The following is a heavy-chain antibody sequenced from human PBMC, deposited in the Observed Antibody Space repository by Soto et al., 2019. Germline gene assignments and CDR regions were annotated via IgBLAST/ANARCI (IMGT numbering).Heavy chain of an antibody. Sequence: QVKLVQSGAEVREPGASVKVSCKASGYSFTSLDINWVRQTAGQGLEWMGWMQPSTGRTGYAQKFQGRVPMTRDTSINTAYMELTTLTSDDTALYYWARGVSAGVDYWGQGTLVTVSS. CDR1: GYSFTSLD. V-gene: IGHV1-8*01. D-gene: IGHD1-26*01. CDR2: MQPSTGRT. J-gene: IGHJ4*02. CDR3: ARGVSAGVDY.